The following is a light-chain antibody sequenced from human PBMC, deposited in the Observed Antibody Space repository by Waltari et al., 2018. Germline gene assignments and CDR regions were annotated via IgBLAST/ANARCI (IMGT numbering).Light chain of an antibody. CDR1: SSDIGANNY. CDR2: HVT. CDR3: SSYTITYTRV. J-gene: IGLJ3*02. V-gene: IGLV2-14*01. Sequence: QSALTHPASVSGSPGQSITISCTGTSSDIGANNYVSWYRQHPVKAPKLILYHVTTRPSGVSNRFSGSKSGNTASLTISGLQAEDEADYFCSSYTITYTRVFGGGTKLTVL.